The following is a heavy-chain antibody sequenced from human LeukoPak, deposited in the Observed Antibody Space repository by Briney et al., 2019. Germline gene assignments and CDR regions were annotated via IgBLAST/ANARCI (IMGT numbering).Heavy chain of an antibody. J-gene: IGHJ4*02. CDR3: ARDVPGSGVNLDF. CDR2: IYHSGTS. CDR1: GGSIGDSYW. V-gene: IGHV4-4*02. D-gene: IGHD3-10*01. Sequence: SETLSLTCAVSGGSIGDSYWWTWVRQPPGKGLEWIGEIYHSGTSNYNPSLKGRVTISLDKSKNQFSLKLSSMTAADTAVYYCARDVPGSGVNLDFWGQGTLVTVSS.